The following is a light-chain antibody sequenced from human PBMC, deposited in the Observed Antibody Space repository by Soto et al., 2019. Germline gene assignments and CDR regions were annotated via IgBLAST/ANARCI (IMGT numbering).Light chain of an antibody. J-gene: IGLJ1*01. CDR2: EVT. CDR1: SSDVGAYNY. Sequence: QSVLTQPASVSGSPGQSITISCTGTSSDVGAYNYVSWYQHHPGKVPKLLIYEVTNRPSGVSDRFSGSKSGNTASLTISGLQAEDEADYYCRSKRASSTLFVFGTGTKVTVL. CDR3: RSKRASSTLFV. V-gene: IGLV2-14*01.